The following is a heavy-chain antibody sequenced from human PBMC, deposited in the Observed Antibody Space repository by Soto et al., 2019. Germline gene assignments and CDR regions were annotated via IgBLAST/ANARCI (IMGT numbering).Heavy chain of an antibody. CDR1: GGSFSGYY. CDR2: INHSGST. D-gene: IGHD4-4*01. V-gene: IGHV4-34*01. J-gene: IGHJ6*02. CDR3: ARHSGLGVTKDSTYYYGMDV. Sequence: SETLSLTCAVYGGSFSGYYWSWIRQPPGKGLEWIGEINHSGSTNYNPSLKSRVTISVDTSKNQFSLKLSSVTAADTAVYYCARHSGLGVTKDSTYYYGMDVWGQGTTVTVSS.